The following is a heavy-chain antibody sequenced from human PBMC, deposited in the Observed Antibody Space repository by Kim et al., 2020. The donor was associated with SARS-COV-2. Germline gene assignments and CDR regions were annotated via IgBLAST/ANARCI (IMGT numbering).Heavy chain of an antibody. D-gene: IGHD1-26*01. Sequence: KYSQKFQGGVTITRDTSASTAYMELSSLRSEDTAVYYCARGGVGSRYFDYWGQGTLVTVSS. J-gene: IGHJ4*02. CDR3: ARGGVGSRYFDY. V-gene: IGHV1-3*01.